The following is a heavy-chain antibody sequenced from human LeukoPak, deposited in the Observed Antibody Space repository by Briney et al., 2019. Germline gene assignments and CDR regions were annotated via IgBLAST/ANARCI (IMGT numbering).Heavy chain of an antibody. CDR2: ISYDGSNK. V-gene: IGHV3-30-3*01. CDR3: ARDFRGALAGTRSYYFDS. D-gene: IGHD6-19*01. CDR1: GFTFSSYA. Sequence: PGGSLRLSCAASGFTFSSYAMHCVRQTPGKGLEWVAVISYDGSNKFFADSVKGRFTISRDNSNNTLYLQMNSLRAEDTAVYYCARDFRGALAGTRSYYFDSWGQGTLVTVSS. J-gene: IGHJ4*02.